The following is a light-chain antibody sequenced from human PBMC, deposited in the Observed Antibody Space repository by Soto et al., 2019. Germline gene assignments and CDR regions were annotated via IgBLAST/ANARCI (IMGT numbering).Light chain of an antibody. CDR1: QSLLHSNGYNY. J-gene: IGKJ4*01. V-gene: IGKV2-28*01. Sequence: DIVMTQSPLSLPVTPGEPASISCRSSQSLLHSNGYNYLDWYLQKPGQSPQLLIYLGSNRASGVPDRFSGSGSGTDFQLKISRVEAEDVGVYYCMQALHTPLTFGGGTKVEIK. CDR2: LGS. CDR3: MQALHTPLT.